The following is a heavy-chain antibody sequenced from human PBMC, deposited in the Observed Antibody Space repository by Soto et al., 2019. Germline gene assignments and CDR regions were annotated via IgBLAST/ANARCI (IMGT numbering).Heavy chain of an antibody. CDR3: ARLVTWAAAIHYYYMDV. D-gene: IGHD2-2*02. J-gene: IGHJ6*03. Sequence: ETLSLTCTVSGGSISSSSYYWGWIRQPPGKGLEWIRSIYYSGSTYYNPSLKSRVTISVDTSKNQFSLKLSSVTAADTAVYYCARLVTWAAAIHYYYMDVWGKGTTVTV. V-gene: IGHV4-39*01. CDR2: IYYSGST. CDR1: GGSISSSSYY.